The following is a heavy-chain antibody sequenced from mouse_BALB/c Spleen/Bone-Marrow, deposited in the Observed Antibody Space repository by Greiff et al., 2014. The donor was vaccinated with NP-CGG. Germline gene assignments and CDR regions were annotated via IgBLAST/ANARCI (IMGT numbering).Heavy chain of an antibody. Sequence: QVQLQQSGAELVRPGTAVIVSCKASGYAFTNYLLGGVKQRPGQGLEWIGVINPGSGGANYNEKFKGKATLTADKSPSTAYMQLSSLTSDDSAVYFCARFGRYYFDYWGQGTTLTVSS. J-gene: IGHJ2*01. CDR3: ARFGRYYFDY. CDR2: INPGSGGA. V-gene: IGHV1-54*01. CDR1: GYAFTNYL.